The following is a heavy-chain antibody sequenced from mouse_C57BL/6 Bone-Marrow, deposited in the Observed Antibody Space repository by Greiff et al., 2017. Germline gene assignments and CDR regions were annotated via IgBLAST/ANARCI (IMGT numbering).Heavy chain of an antibody. CDR1: GFTFSSYA. CDR2: ISDGGSYT. CDR3: ARDPYSNDGAMDY. J-gene: IGHJ4*01. V-gene: IGHV5-4*01. D-gene: IGHD2-12*01. Sequence: EVKLQESGGGLVKPGGSLKLSCAASGFTFSSYAMSWVRQTPEKRLEWVATISDGGSYTYYPDNVKGRFTISRDNAKNNLYLQMSHLKSEDTAMYYFARDPYSNDGAMDYWGQGTSVTVSS.